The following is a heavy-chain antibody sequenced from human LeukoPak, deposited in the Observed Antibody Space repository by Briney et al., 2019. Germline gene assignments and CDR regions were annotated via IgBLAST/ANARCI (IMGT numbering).Heavy chain of an antibody. Sequence: PSETLSLTCTVSGASISSSRSYGAWIRQPPGKGLECIASVSFGGDTYYNPSLKSRVTISVDTSKNMFSLRLTSVTAADTAVYYCARAGYSNRWDGVDYWGQGTLVTVSS. V-gene: IGHV4-39*07. CDR3: ARAGYSNRWDGVDY. CDR1: GASISSSRSY. CDR2: VSFGGDT. D-gene: IGHD2/OR15-2a*01. J-gene: IGHJ4*02.